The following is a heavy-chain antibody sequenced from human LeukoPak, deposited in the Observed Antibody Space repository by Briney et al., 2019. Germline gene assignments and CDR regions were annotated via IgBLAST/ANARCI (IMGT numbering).Heavy chain of an antibody. Sequence: GGSLRLSCAASGFTFSSYEMSWVRQAPGKGLEWVSYISSSGSTIYYADSVKGRFTISRDNAKNSLYLQMNSLRAEDTAVYYCARGTSPYDILTGYLCWGQGTLVTVSS. CDR3: ARGTSPYDILTGYLC. CDR2: ISSSGSTI. J-gene: IGHJ4*02. D-gene: IGHD3-9*01. V-gene: IGHV3-48*03. CDR1: GFTFSSYE.